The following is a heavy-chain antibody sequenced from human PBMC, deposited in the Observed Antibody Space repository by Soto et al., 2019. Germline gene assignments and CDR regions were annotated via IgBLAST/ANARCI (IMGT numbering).Heavy chain of an antibody. D-gene: IGHD6-13*01. V-gene: IGHV4-30-2*01. CDR1: GGSISSSSYS. Sequence: SETLSLTCTVSGGSISSSSYSWSWIRQPPGKGLEWIGYIYHSGSTYYNPSLKSRVTISVDTSKNQFSLKLSSVTAADTAVYYCARVPFGSSWHQGWFDPWGQGTLVTVSS. J-gene: IGHJ5*02. CDR2: IYHSGST. CDR3: ARVPFGSSWHQGWFDP.